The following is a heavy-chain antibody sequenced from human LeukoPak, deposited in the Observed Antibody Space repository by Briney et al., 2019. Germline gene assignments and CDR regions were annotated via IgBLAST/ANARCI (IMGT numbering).Heavy chain of an antibody. CDR3: ARPFTVTGNWFDP. CDR1: GYTFTGYY. D-gene: IGHD4-17*01. CDR2: INPNSGGT. Sequence: ASVKVSCKASGYTFTGYYMHWVRQAPGQGLEWMGWINPNSGGTNYAQKFRGRVTMTRDTSISTAYMELSRLRSDDTAVYYCARPFTVTGNWFDPWGQGTLVTVSS. V-gene: IGHV1-2*02. J-gene: IGHJ5*02.